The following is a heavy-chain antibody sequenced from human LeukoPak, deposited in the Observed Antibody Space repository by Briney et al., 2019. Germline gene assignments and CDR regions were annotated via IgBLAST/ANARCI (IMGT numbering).Heavy chain of an antibody. CDR2: INQDGSEG. CDR3: ARGWGWRDY. Sequence: GGSLRLSCAASGFTFSTYWMSWVRQAPGKGLEWVANINQDGSEGYYVDSVKGRFTISRDNAKKSLYLQMNTLRAEDTAVYYCARGWGWRDYWGQGTLVTVSS. J-gene: IGHJ4*02. D-gene: IGHD2-21*01. CDR1: GFTFSTYW. V-gene: IGHV3-7*05.